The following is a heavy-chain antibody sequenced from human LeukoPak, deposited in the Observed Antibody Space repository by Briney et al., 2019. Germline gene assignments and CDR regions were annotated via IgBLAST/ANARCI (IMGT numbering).Heavy chain of an antibody. D-gene: IGHD7-27*01. CDR3: ARLLSSWRTGVLTDY. V-gene: IGHV1-2*02. CDR1: GYTFTGYY. J-gene: IGHJ4*02. Sequence: ASVKVSCTASGYTFTGYYMHWVRQAPGQGHGWVGWINPNSGGTNYAQKFQGRVTMTRDTSISTAYMELSRLRSDDTAGYYSARLLSSWRTGVLTDYWSQGTLATVYS. CDR2: INPNSGGT.